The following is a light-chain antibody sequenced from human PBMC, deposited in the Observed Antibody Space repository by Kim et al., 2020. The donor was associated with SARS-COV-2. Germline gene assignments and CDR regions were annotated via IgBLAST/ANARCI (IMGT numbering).Light chain of an antibody. Sequence: DFLMTQSPSSVSASVGDRVTITCRASPGVSTWLAWYQQKPGKAPKLLIYAASNLQSGVPSRFSGSGSGTDFTLTISSLQPEDVATSSCQQSYSMPPTFGPGTKVVIK. J-gene: IGKJ3*01. V-gene: IGKV1-12*01. CDR1: PGVSTW. CDR3: QQSYSMPPT. CDR2: AAS.